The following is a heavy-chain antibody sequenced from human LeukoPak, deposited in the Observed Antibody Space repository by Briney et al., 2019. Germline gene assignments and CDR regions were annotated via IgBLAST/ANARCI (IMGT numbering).Heavy chain of an antibody. CDR1: GFTFSSFG. J-gene: IGHJ6*03. CDR2: ISSSSSTI. Sequence: GGSLRLSRAASGFTFSSFGMNWVRQAPGKGLEWVSYISSSSSTIYYADSVKGRFTISRDNSKNTLYLQMNSLRAEDTAVYYCARDKELLWFGQSGHYYYYYMDVWGKGTTVTVSS. D-gene: IGHD3-10*01. CDR3: ARDKELLWFGQSGHYYYYYMDV. V-gene: IGHV3-48*01.